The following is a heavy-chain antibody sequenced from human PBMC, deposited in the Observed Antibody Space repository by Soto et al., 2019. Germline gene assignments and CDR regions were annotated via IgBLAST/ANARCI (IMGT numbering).Heavy chain of an antibody. J-gene: IGHJ6*02. CDR3: ASPYMYSSGLYFYGMDV. CDR1: GFTFSSYW. Sequence: EVQLVESGGGLVQPGGSLRLSCAASGFTFSSYWMHWVRHAPGKGLVWVSRINSDGSSTSYADSVKGRFTISRDNAKNTVYLQMNSLRAEDTAVYYCASPYMYSSGLYFYGMDVWGQGTTVTVSS. V-gene: IGHV3-74*01. CDR2: INSDGSST. D-gene: IGHD6-19*01.